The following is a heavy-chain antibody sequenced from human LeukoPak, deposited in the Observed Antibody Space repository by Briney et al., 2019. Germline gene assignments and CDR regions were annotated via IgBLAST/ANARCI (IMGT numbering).Heavy chain of an antibody. CDR3: AKDLGGSTDY. V-gene: IGHV3-23*01. D-gene: IGHD5-12*01. CDR2: IRGST. J-gene: IGHJ4*02. CDR1: GFTFNNHA. Sequence: PGGSLRLSCAASGFTFNNHAMSWVRQAPGKGLEWVSLIRGSTYYADSVKGRFTISRDNSQNTLYLQMNSLRAEDTALYYCAKDLGGSTDYWGQGTLVTVSS.